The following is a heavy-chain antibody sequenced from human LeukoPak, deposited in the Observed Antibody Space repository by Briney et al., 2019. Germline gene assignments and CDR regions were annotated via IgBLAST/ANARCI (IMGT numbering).Heavy chain of an antibody. CDR2: INHSGST. CDR1: GGSFSGYY. Sequence: PSETLSLTCAVYGGSFSGYYWSWIRQPPGKGQEWIGEINHSGSTNYNPSLKSRVTISVDTSKNQFSLKLSSVTAADTAVYYCARLSGANKYYYGSGSYWSGAFDIWGQGTMVTVSS. V-gene: IGHV4-34*01. J-gene: IGHJ3*02. D-gene: IGHD3-10*01. CDR3: ARLSGANKYYYGSGSYWSGAFDI.